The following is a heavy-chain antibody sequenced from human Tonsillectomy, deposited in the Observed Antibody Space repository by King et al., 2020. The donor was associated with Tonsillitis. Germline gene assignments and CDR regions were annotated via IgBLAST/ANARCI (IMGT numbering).Heavy chain of an antibody. CDR1: GGSISSYY. D-gene: IGHD5-18*01. J-gene: IGHJ5*02. Sequence: VQLQESGPGLVKPSETLFLTCTVSGGSISSYYWSWIRQPAGKGLEWIGRIYTSGSTNYNPSLKSRVTMSVDTSKNQFSLKLSSVTAADTAVYYCARDLLAMDLNWFDPWGQGTLVTVSS. CDR3: ARDLLAMDLNWFDP. V-gene: IGHV4-4*07. CDR2: IYTSGST.